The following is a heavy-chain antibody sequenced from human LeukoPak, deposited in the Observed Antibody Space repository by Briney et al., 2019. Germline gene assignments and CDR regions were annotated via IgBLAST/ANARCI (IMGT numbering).Heavy chain of an antibody. CDR2: IYYSGST. CDR1: GGSISSSSYY. V-gene: IGHV4-39*01. CDR3: ARRGYFLDY. Sequence: SETLSLTCTVSGGSISSSSYYWGWIRQPPGKGLEWIGSIYYSGSTYYNPSLKSRVTISVDTSKNQFSLKLSSVTAADTAVYCCARRGYFLDYWSQGTLVTVSS. J-gene: IGHJ4*02.